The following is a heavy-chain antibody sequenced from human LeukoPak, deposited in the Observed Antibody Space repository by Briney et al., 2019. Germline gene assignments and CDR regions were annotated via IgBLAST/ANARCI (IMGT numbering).Heavy chain of an antibody. D-gene: IGHD6-13*01. Sequence: QSGGSLRLSCAASGFAFNSYAMHWVRQGPGKGLEWVALVSYDGGSKYYADSLKGRITISRDNSKNTLHLQMNSLRSEDTAVCYCARVKGGIAAAGNYFDYWGQGTLVTVSS. V-gene: IGHV3-30-3*01. J-gene: IGHJ4*02. CDR2: VSYDGGSK. CDR3: ARVKGGIAAAGNYFDY. CDR1: GFAFNSYA.